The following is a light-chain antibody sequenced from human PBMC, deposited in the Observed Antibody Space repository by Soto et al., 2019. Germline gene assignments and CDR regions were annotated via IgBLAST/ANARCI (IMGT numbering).Light chain of an antibody. Sequence: QTVVTQEPSFSVSPGGTVTLTCGLTSGSVSTRNYPSWYQQIPGQAPRTLIYNTNTRSSGVPDRFSGSILGNKAALTITGAQAADESDYYCALYVGSGIHWVFGGGTQLTFL. CDR3: ALYVGSGIHWV. V-gene: IGLV8-61*01. CDR2: NTN. J-gene: IGLJ3*02. CDR1: SGSVSTRNY.